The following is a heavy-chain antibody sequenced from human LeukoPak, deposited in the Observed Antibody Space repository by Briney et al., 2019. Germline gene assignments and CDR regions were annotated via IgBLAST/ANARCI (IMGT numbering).Heavy chain of an antibody. CDR2: IYYSGST. CDR3: ARVNMGLWFGESNEVGDFDY. V-gene: IGHV4-39*07. D-gene: IGHD3-10*01. CDR1: GGSISSSSYY. Sequence: SETLSLTCTVSGGSISSSSYYWGWIRQPPGKGLEWIGSIYYSGSTYYNPSLKSRVTISVDTSKNQFSLKLSSVTAADTAVYYCARVNMGLWFGESNEVGDFDYWGQGTLVTVSS. J-gene: IGHJ4*02.